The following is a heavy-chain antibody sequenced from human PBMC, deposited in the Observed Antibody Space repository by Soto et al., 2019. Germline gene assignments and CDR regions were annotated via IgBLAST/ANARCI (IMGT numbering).Heavy chain of an antibody. J-gene: IGHJ4*02. V-gene: IGHV4-59*01. CDR1: GGPISGSS. CDR2: IYYTGGT. CDR3: ARLEEPFIWSFDY. D-gene: IGHD1-1*01. Sequence: QVQLQESGPGLVKPSETLSLSCSVSGGPISGSSWTWIRQPPGKGLEWIGYIYYTGGTKYNPSLKGRVTIAVDPSRSHFSLHLTSVTAAVTGGYYCARLEEPFIWSFDYWGQGTLVTVS.